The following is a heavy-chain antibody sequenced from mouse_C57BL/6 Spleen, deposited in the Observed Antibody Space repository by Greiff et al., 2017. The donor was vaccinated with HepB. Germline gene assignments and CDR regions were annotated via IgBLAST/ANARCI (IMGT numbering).Heavy chain of an antibody. J-gene: IGHJ1*03. Sequence: QVQLQQPGAELVRPGSSVKLSCKASGYTFTSYWMDWVKQRPGQGLEWIGNIYPSDSETHYNQKFKDKATLTVDKSSSTAYMQLSSLTSEDSAVYYCARVSSHWYFDVWGTGTTVTVSS. V-gene: IGHV1-61*01. CDR3: ARVSSHWYFDV. CDR1: GYTFTSYW. D-gene: IGHD1-1*01. CDR2: IYPSDSET.